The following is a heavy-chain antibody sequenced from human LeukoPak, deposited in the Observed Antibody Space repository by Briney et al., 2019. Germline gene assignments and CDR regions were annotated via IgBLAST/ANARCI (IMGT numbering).Heavy chain of an antibody. V-gene: IGHV1-2*02. CDR1: GYTFTDYY. Sequence: ASVKVSCKASGYTFTDYYMHWVRQAPGQGLEWVAWINPNSGGTNYAQKFQGRVTVTRDTSINTVYMELSRLRSDDTAVYYCARDRARVLDYWGQGTLVTVSS. CDR3: ARDRARVLDY. J-gene: IGHJ4*02. CDR2: INPNSGGT.